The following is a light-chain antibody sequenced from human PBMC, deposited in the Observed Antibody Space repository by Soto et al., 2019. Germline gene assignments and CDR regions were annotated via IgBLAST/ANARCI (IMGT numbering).Light chain of an antibody. CDR3: HQRQYRPPIT. Sequence: VVLTQSPATLSLSPGERATLSCRTSLSVSVYLDWYQQKPGQAPRLLLTDASNRATGIPPTCISSSACTTVTLPISSLEPEDFSAYYCHQRQYRPPITFGQGTRLEIK. V-gene: IGKV3-11*01. J-gene: IGKJ5*01. CDR2: DAS. CDR1: LSVSVY.